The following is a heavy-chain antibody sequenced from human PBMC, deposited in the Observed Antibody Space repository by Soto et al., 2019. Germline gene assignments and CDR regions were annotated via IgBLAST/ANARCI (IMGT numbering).Heavy chain of an antibody. J-gene: IGHJ4*02. CDR2: IYPGDSDT. Sequence: GASLKISCKVSAYSFTSYWIGWVRQMPGKGLEWMGIIYPGDSDTRYSPSFQGQVTISADKSISTAYLQWSSLKASDTAMYYCAIQKGDGSGREHTFSFDYWGQGTLVTVSS. CDR1: AYSFTSYW. V-gene: IGHV5-51*01. CDR3: AIQKGDGSGREHTFSFDY. D-gene: IGHD3-10*01.